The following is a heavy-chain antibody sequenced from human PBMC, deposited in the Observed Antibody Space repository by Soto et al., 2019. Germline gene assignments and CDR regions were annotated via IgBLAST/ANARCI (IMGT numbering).Heavy chain of an antibody. CDR3: AKATATSGGAFEI. CDR1: GFICSSYD. V-gene: IGHV3-23*01. Sequence: EVQMLESGGGMAQPGGSLRLSCAVSGFICSSYDMSWVRQAPGKGLEWVSTILVGGSTHYEDSVKGRFTISRDTSKNRVYLQMNSLTAGDTAFYYCAKATATSGGAFEIYVEGTMVIVSS. CDR2: ILVGGST. J-gene: IGHJ3*02. D-gene: IGHD1-1*01.